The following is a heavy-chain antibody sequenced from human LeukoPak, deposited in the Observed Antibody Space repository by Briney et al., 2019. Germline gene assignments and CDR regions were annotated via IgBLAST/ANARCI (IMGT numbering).Heavy chain of an antibody. CDR1: AFTFNGYT. D-gene: IGHD3-9*01. J-gene: IGHJ6*02. V-gene: IGHV3-30-3*01. CDR3: TRDLMDYDVSTGLHHYYMDV. Sequence: GGSLRLSCAASAFTFNGYTWHWVRQAPGKGLEWVALISYDGTNKYYADSVKGRFTISRDNAKNTLYLQMNTLRVEDTAVYYCTRDLMDYDVSTGLHHYYMDVWGQGTTVTVSS. CDR2: ISYDGTNK.